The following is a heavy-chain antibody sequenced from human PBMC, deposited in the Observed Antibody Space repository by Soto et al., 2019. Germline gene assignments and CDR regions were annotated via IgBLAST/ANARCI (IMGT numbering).Heavy chain of an antibody. J-gene: IGHJ4*02. V-gene: IGHV3-30-3*01. D-gene: IGHD5-18*01. CDR2: ISYDGSNK. CDR3: ARDVGGRLRYGSFDY. CDR1: GFTFSSYA. Sequence: QVQLVESGGGVVQPGRSLRLSCAASGFTFSSYAMHWVRQAPGKGLEWVAVISYDGSNKYYADSVKGRFTISRDNSKNTLYLQMNSLRAEDTAVYYCARDVGGRLRYGSFDYWGQGTLVTVSS.